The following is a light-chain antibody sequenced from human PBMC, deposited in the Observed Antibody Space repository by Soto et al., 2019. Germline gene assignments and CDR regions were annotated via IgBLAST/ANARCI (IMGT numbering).Light chain of an antibody. CDR2: AAS. CDR3: QQSYTTPIT. V-gene: IGKV1-39*01. CDR1: QTISSH. J-gene: IGKJ5*01. Sequence: DIQMTQSPSCLSASVGDRVIITCRASQTISSHLNWYQQKPGKAPNLLVYAASSLQSGVPSRFTGSGSGTDFTLTISSLQPEDFATYFCQQSYTTPITFGQGTRLEI.